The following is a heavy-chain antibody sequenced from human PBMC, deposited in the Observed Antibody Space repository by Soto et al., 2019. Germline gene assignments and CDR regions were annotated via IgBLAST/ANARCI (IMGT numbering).Heavy chain of an antibody. CDR3: AKAPTPCSGGSCCLDY. CDR2: ISYDGSNK. Sequence: QVQLVESGGGVVQPGRSLRLSCAASGFTFSSYGMHWVRQAPGKGLERVAVISYDGSNKYYADSVKGRFTISRDNSKNTLYLQMNSVRAEDTAVYYCAKAPTPCSGGSCCLDYWGQGTLVTVAS. D-gene: IGHD2-15*01. V-gene: IGHV3-30*18. J-gene: IGHJ4*02. CDR1: GFTFSSYG.